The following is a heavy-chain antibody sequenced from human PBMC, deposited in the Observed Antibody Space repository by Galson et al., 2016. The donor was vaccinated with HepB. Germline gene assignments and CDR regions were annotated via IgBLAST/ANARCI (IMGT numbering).Heavy chain of an antibody. J-gene: IGHJ4*02. CDR2: FYPGGST. CDR1: GVTMSDYW. V-gene: IGHV3-53*01. Sequence: SLRLSCAVSGVTMSDYWMNWVRQAPGKGLEWVSIFYPGGSTYYGDSVKGRFTISRDNSKNTVYLQMNSLRVEDTAMYYCARGGSGPYSWDYWGQGTLVTVSS. CDR3: ARGGSGPYSWDY. D-gene: IGHD3-10*01.